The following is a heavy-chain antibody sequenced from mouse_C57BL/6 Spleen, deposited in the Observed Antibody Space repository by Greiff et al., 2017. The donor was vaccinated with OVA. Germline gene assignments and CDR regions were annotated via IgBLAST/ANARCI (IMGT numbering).Heavy chain of an antibody. V-gene: IGHV3-6*01. CDR3: ARGPHLDY. CDR2: ISYDGSN. Sequence: VQLKESGPGLVKPSQSLSLTCSVTGYSITSGYYWNWIRQFPGNKLEWMGYISYDGSNNYNPSLKNRISITRDTSKNQFFLKLNSVTTEDTATYYCARGPHLDYWGQGTTLTVSS. D-gene: IGHD6-1*01. CDR1: GYSITSGYY. J-gene: IGHJ2*01.